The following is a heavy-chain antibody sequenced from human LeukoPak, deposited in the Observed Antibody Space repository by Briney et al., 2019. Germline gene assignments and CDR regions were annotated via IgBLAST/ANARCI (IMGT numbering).Heavy chain of an antibody. J-gene: IGHJ4*02. CDR2: ISGSGGRT. Sequence: GGSLRLSYAGSGFIFSDYGMSWARQAPGKGLEWVSSISGSGGRTYYADSVRGRFTISRDNSKNTVYLQMNSLRAEDTAEYYCARDRLSSYDPFDYWGQGTLVTVSS. V-gene: IGHV3-23*01. D-gene: IGHD5-12*01. CDR1: GFIFSDYG. CDR3: ARDRLSSYDPFDY.